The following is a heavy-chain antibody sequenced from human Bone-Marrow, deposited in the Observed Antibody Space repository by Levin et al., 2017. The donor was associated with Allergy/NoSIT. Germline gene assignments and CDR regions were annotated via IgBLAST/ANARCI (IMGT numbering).Heavy chain of an antibody. CDR3: AKGSGGSLGGVDY. V-gene: IGHV4-31*03. CDR1: GGSISSGNYY. CDR2: IQYSGST. Sequence: SETLSLTCSVSGGSISSGNYYWNWIRQHPGKGLEWIGYIQYSGSTYYNPSLKSRVTMSLDTSKNHFSLKLSSVTAADMTVYYWAKGSGGSLGGVDYWGQGTLVTVSS. D-gene: IGHD2-15*01. J-gene: IGHJ4*02.